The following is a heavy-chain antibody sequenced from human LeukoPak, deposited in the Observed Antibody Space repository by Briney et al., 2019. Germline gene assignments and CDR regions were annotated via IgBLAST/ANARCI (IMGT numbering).Heavy chain of an antibody. CDR1: GFTFSQAW. CDR2: VKSYPEGMAT. D-gene: IGHD2-21*02. Sequence: GGSLRLSCEGSGFTFSQAWMSWVRQAPGKGLEWVGRVKSYPEGMATDYAAPVKGRFTISGDDPKNTLFPQMNSLKTEDTAVYYCTTDDYYSNTPFDLDSFDFWGQGTMVTVSS. CDR3: TTDDYYSNTPFDLDSFDF. V-gene: IGHV3-15*01. J-gene: IGHJ3*01.